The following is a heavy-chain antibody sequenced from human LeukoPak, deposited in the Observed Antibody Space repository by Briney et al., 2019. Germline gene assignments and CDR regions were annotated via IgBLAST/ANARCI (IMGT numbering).Heavy chain of an antibody. V-gene: IGHV4-31*03. CDR3: ARGFFGGPFDY. CDR2: IYYSGST. Sequence: SETLSLTCTVSGGSISSSNYYWSWIRQHPGKGLEWIGYIYYSGSTYYNPSLKSRVTISVDTSKNQFSLKLSSVTAADTAVYYCARGFFGGPFDYWGQGTLVTVSS. CDR1: GGSISSSNYY. D-gene: IGHD3-3*01. J-gene: IGHJ4*02.